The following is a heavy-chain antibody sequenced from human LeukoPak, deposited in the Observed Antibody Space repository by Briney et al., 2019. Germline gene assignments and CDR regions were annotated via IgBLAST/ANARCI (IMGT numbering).Heavy chain of an antibody. J-gene: IGHJ4*02. CDR3: AKEHIVVVVAATGGDY. CDR1: GFTFSSYA. CDR2: ISGSGGST. Sequence: GGSLRLSCAASGFTFSSYAMSWVRQAPGKGLEWASAISGSGGSTYYADSVKGRFTISRDNSKNTLYLQMNSLRAEDTAVYYCAKEHIVVVVAATGGDYWGQGTLVTVSS. D-gene: IGHD2-15*01. V-gene: IGHV3-23*01.